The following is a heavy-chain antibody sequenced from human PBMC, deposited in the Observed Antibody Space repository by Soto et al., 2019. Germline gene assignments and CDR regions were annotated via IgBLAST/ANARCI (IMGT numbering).Heavy chain of an antibody. J-gene: IGHJ6*02. CDR1: GYTFTGYY. CDR2: INPETGGT. D-gene: IGHD2-21*01. Sequence: ASVKVSCKASGYTFTGYYVHWVREAPGQGLEWMGWINPETGGTSYAQKFQGRVTLSRDTSINTAYLELSSLRFDDAAVYFCARERFQVISDGMDVWGQGTTVTV. V-gene: IGHV1-2*02. CDR3: ARERFQVISDGMDV.